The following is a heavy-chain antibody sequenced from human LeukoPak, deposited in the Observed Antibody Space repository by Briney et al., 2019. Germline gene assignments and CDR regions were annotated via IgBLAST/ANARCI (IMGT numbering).Heavy chain of an antibody. CDR3: ARAHYDTSGCLDY. CDR1: GFTFSSYW. CDR2: IKQDGREK. Sequence: GGSLRLSCVTSGFTFSSYWMSWVRQAPGKGLEWEAHIKQDGREKYHVDSVKVRFTISRDNAKNSLYLQMNSLRAEDTAVYYCARAHYDTSGCLDYWGQGTLVTVSS. D-gene: IGHD3-22*01. V-gene: IGHV3-7*01. J-gene: IGHJ4*02.